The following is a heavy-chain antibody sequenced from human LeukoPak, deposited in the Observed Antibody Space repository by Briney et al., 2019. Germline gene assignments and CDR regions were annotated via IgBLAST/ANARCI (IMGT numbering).Heavy chain of an antibody. D-gene: IGHD3-22*01. Sequence: PGGSLRLSCVASGFTFTTYWMQWMRQAPGKGLEWVANIKQDGSEKYLVDSVKGRFTISRDNAKGSLYLQMNSMRAEDTAVYYCVRAPYYSGIEHYFDHWGQGILVTVSS. CDR1: GFTFTTYW. J-gene: IGHJ4*02. V-gene: IGHV3-7*03. CDR2: IKQDGSEK. CDR3: VRAPYYSGIEHYFDH.